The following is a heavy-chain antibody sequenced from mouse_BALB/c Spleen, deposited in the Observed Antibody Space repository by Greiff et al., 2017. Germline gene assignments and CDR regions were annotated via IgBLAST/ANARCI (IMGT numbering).Heavy chain of an antibody. D-gene: IGHD2-14*01. J-gene: IGHJ2*01. CDR2: INPGSGGT. Sequence: QVQLQQSGAELVRPGTSVKVSCKASGYAFTNYLIAWVKQRPGQGLEWIGVINPGSGGTNYNEKFKGKATLTADKSSSTAYLQLSSLTSDDSAVYFCARGAFYGYDGFDDWGQGTTLTVSA. CDR3: ARGAFYGYDGFDD. V-gene: IGHV1-54*01. CDR1: GYAFTNYL.